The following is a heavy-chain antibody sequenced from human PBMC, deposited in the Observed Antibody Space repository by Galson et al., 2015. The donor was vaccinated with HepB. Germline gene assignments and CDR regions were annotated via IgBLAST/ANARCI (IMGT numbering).Heavy chain of an antibody. Sequence: SLRLSCAASGFTFSSYAMSWVRQAPGKGLEWVSTISGSGGSTYYADSVKGRFTISRDNSKNTLYLQMDSLRAEDTAVYYCAKDLEQQLVWGYFDYWGQGTLVTVSS. CDR1: GFTFSSYA. CDR2: ISGSGGST. V-gene: IGHV3-23*01. D-gene: IGHD6-13*01. CDR3: AKDLEQQLVWGYFDY. J-gene: IGHJ4*02.